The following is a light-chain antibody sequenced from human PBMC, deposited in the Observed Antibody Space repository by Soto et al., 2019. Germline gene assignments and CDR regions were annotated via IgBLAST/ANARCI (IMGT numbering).Light chain of an antibody. V-gene: IGLV2-18*02. CDR1: SSDVGSYNR. CDR3: SSFTSSNTYV. Sequence: QSALTQPPSLSGSPGQSVAISCTGTSSDVGSYNRVSWYQQPPGTAPKLMIYDVSNRPSGVPDRFSGSKSGNTASLTISGLQAEDEADYYCSSFTSSNTYVFGTGTKVTVL. CDR2: DVS. J-gene: IGLJ1*01.